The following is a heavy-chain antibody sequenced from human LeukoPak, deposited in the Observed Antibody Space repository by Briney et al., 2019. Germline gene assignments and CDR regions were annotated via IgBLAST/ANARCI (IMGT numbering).Heavy chain of an antibody. V-gene: IGHV4-39*01. J-gene: IGHJ4*02. Sequence: SETLSLTCTVSGGSIRSSYYYWGWIRQPPGKGLEWIGSIYDSGSTYYNPSLKSRVTISVGTSKNQFSLKLSSVTAADTAVYYCARISSYSYYFDYWGQGTLVTVSS. CDR1: GGSIRSSYYY. CDR2: IYDSGST. D-gene: IGHD3-10*01. CDR3: ARISSYSYYFDY.